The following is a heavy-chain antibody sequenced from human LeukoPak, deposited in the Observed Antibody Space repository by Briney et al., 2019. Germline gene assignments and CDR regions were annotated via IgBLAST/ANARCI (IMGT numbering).Heavy chain of an antibody. V-gene: IGHV3-30*03. CDR3: ARNGMVRGVIVVRYYMDV. Sequence: GGSLRLSCAASGFSFSDYNMHWVRQAPGKGLEWMAVISYHGINEYYANSVKGRFTISRDNSKNTLYLQMGSLRAEDMAVYYCARNGMVRGVIVVRYYMDVWGKGTTVTVSS. D-gene: IGHD3-10*01. CDR1: GFSFSDYN. CDR2: ISYHGINE. J-gene: IGHJ6*03.